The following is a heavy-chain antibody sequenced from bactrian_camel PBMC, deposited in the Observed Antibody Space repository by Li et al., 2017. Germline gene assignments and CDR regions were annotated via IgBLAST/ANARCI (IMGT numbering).Heavy chain of an antibody. Sequence: QVQLVESGGGSVQAGGSPRLSCVASGATDSINGMGWFRQAPGKEREGIAAIYVGAGTTFYADSVKGRFTISRDNAKNTVDLEMICLIPDDTAVYYCVADGFRYWGQGTQVTVS. CDR1: GATDSING. J-gene: IGHJ4*01. D-gene: IGHD1*01. V-gene: IGHV3S54*01. CDR3: VADGFRY. CDR2: IYVGAGTT.